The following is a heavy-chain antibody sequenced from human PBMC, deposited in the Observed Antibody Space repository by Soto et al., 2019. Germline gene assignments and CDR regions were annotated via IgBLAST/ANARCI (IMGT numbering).Heavy chain of an antibody. J-gene: IGHJ6*03. Sequence: GASVKVSCKASGYTFTSYDINWVRQATGQGLEWMGWMNPNSGNTGYAQKFQGRVTMTRNTSISTAYMELSSLRSEDTAVYYCARGLKGYCISTSCYAFGGLDYYYYYMDVWGKGTTVTVSS. CDR2: MNPNSGNT. V-gene: IGHV1-8*01. CDR3: ARGLKGYCISTSCYAFGGLDYYYYYMDV. CDR1: GYTFTSYD. D-gene: IGHD2-2*01.